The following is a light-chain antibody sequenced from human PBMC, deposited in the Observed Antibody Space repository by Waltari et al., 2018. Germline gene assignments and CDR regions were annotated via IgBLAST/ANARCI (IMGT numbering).Light chain of an antibody. CDR3: QQYNGYSGT. J-gene: IGKJ1*01. V-gene: IGKV1-39*01. CDR2: AAS. Sequence: DIQMTQSPSSLSASVGDRVTITCRASQSISSYLNWYQQKPGKAPKLLIYAASSLQSGVPSRFSGSGSGTDFTLTISSLQPEDFATYYCQQYNGYSGTFGQGTKVEI. CDR1: QSISSY.